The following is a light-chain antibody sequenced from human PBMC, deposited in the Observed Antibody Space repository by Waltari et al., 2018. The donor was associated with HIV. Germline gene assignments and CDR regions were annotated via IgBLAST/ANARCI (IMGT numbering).Light chain of an antibody. J-gene: IGLJ2*01. V-gene: IGLV1-47*01. CDR3: VAWDDSLRGVV. Sequence: SVLTQPPSASGTPGQRVTISCSGSPSNLGSNDVFWYQHRPGAAPKLLIHRNNQRPSGVPDRFSGSTSGTSASLAISGLRSEDEADYYCVAWDDSLRGVVFGGGTKVAAL. CDR1: PSNLGSND. CDR2: RNN.